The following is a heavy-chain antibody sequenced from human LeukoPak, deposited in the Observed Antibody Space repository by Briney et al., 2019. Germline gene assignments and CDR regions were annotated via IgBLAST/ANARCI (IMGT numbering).Heavy chain of an antibody. CDR1: GYSISSGYY. CDR3: ARRTAVAGIDY. Sequence: SETLSLTCAVSGYSISSGYYWGWIRQPPGKGLEWIGSIYHSGSTYYNPSLKSRVTISVDTSKNQFSLKLSSVTAADTAVYYYARRTAVAGIDYWGQGTLVTVSS. D-gene: IGHD6-19*01. J-gene: IGHJ4*02. CDR2: IYHSGST. V-gene: IGHV4-38-2*01.